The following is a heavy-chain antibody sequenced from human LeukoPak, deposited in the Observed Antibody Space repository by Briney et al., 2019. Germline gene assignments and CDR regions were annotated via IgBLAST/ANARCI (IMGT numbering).Heavy chain of an antibody. Sequence: TSETLSLTCTVSGGSISSGGYYWSWIRQHPGKGLEWIGYIYYSGSTYYNPSLKSRVTISVDTSKNQFSLKLSSVTAADTAVYYCARLEGGGNNFDYWGQGTLVTVSS. CDR2: IYYSGST. CDR1: GGSISSGGYY. D-gene: IGHD4-23*01. J-gene: IGHJ4*02. CDR3: ARLEGGGNNFDY. V-gene: IGHV4-31*03.